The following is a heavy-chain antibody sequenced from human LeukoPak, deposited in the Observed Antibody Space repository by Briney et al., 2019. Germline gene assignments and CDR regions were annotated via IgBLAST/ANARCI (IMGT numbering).Heavy chain of an antibody. D-gene: IGHD3-16*01. V-gene: IGHV4-34*09. Sequence: PSETLSLTCAVYGGSFSGYYWSWIRQPPGKGLEWIGYISFSGSTYYRSSLQSRLTISVDTSKNQFSLSLSSVTAADTALYFCARGPYLYFDFWGQGALVAVSS. CDR3: ARGPYLYFDF. J-gene: IGHJ4*02. CDR2: ISFSGST. CDR1: GGSFSGYY.